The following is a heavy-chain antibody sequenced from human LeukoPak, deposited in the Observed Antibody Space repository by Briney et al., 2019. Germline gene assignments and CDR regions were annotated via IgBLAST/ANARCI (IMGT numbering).Heavy chain of an antibody. CDR2: IFYSGST. Sequence: SETLSLTCTVSGGSISSYYWSWIRQPPGKGLEWIGYIFYSGSTNYNPSLKSRVTISVDTSKHQFSLKLSSVTAADTAVYYCARWGYSSGASQIFDSWGQGTLVTVSS. CDR3: ARWGYSSGASQIFDS. CDR1: GGSISSYY. V-gene: IGHV4-59*01. J-gene: IGHJ4*02. D-gene: IGHD6-19*01.